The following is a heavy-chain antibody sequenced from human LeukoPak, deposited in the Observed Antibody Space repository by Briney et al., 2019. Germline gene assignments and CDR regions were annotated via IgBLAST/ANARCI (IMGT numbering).Heavy chain of an antibody. CDR1: GFTFSAYA. CDR2: IGSDGKT. J-gene: IGHJ6*02. CDR3: ARDLHYYVAMDV. D-gene: IGHD3-10*02. Sequence: PGGSLRLSCEASGFTFSAYAMTCVRQAPGKGLEWVSSIGSDGKTHYSESVKGRFAISRDNSKSMLFLQLNSLRAEDTALYYCARDLHYYVAMDVRGQGTTVTVSS. V-gene: IGHV3-23*01.